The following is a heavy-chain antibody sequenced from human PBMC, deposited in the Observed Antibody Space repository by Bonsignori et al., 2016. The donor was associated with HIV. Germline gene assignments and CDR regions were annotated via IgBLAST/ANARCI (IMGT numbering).Heavy chain of an antibody. J-gene: IGHJ4*02. V-gene: IGHV3-23*01. Sequence: VRQAPGKGLEWVSGISGSGGSTYYADSVKGRFTISRDNSKNTLYLQMNSLRAEDTAVYYCANTPGRGNMIVVTPNDCWGQGTLVTVSS. CDR3: ANTPGRGNMIVVTPNDC. D-gene: IGHD3-22*01. CDR2: ISGSGGST.